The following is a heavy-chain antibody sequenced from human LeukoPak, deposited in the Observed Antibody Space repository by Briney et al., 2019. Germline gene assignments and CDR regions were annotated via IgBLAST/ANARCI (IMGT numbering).Heavy chain of an antibody. Sequence: SQTLSLTCTVSGVSISSGGNYWSWVRQHPEKGLEWIGCIYYSGTSYYNPSLRSRATISLDTSKNQFSLNLNSVTAADTAAYCATSYYGSGSYQPVWFDPWGQGTLVTVSS. CDR1: GVSISSGGNY. CDR2: IYYSGTS. CDR3: ATSYYGSGSYQPVWFDP. V-gene: IGHV4-31*03. J-gene: IGHJ5*02. D-gene: IGHD3-10*01.